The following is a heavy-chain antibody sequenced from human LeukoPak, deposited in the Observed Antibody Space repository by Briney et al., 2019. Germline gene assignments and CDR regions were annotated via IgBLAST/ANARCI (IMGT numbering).Heavy chain of an antibody. CDR1: GFTFSDYY. CDR3: AKGTAHYDILTGYVNWFDP. J-gene: IGHJ5*02. Sequence: GGSLRLSCAASGFTFSDYYMSWIRQAPGKGLEWVSYISSSGSTIYYADSVKGRFTISRDNSKNTLYLQMNSLRAEDTAVYYCAKGTAHYDILTGYVNWFDPWGQGTLVTVSS. D-gene: IGHD3-9*01. V-gene: IGHV3-11*01. CDR2: ISSSGSTI.